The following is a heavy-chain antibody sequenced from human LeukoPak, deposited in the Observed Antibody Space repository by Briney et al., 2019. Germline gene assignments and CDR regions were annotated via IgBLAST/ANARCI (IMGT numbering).Heavy chain of an antibody. CDR3: ARGNSGSHDY. V-gene: IGHV4-59*01. CDR2: IYYSGST. CDR1: GGSISSYY. D-gene: IGHD1-26*01. J-gene: IGHJ4*02. Sequence: PSETLSLTCTVSGGSISSYYWSWIRQPPGKGLEWIGYIYYSGSTNYNPSLKSRVTISVDTSKNQFSLKLSSVTAADTAVYYCARGNSGSHDYWGQGTLVTVSS.